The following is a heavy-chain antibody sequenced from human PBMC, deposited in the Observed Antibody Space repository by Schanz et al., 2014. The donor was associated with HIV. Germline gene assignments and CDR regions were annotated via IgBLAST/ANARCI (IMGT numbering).Heavy chain of an antibody. D-gene: IGHD1-26*01. CDR1: GYNFAAYG. J-gene: IGHJ2*01. CDR2: MNPASGNT. Sequence: QVQLVQSGAEVRKPGASVKVSCKTSGYNFAAYGISWVRQAPGQGLEWMGWMNPASGNTGIAEKFLGRLSLTRFTSTGTTYMELDSLRSEDTAIYYCVRAASFHFDKEGYYRNWYFDFWGRGTLVAVSS. CDR3: VRAASFHFDKEGYYRNWYFDF. V-gene: IGHV1-8*02.